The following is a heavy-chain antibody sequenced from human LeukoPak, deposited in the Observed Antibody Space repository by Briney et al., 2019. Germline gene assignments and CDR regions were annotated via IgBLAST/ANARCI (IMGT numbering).Heavy chain of an antibody. J-gene: IGHJ4*02. D-gene: IGHD2-21*02. Sequence: ASVKVSCKASGYTFTGYYMHWVRQAPGQRLEWMGWINAGNGNTKYSEKFQGRVTITRDTSASTAYMELSSLRSEDTAVYYCARCGGGGDFYYFDYWGQGTLVTVSS. CDR1: GYTFTGYY. CDR2: INAGNGNT. V-gene: IGHV1-3*01. CDR3: ARCGGGGDFYYFDY.